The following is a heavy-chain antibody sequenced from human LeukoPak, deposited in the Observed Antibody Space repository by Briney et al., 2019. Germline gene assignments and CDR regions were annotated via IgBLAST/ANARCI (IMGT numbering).Heavy chain of an antibody. Sequence: SVKVSCKASGGTFSSYAISWVRQAPGQGLGWMERIIPILGIANYAQKFQGRVTITADKSTSTAYMELSSLRSEDTAVYYCARTPDEPTYYYDSSGYYLDYWGQGTLVTVSS. CDR3: ARTPDEPTYYYDSSGYYLDY. D-gene: IGHD3-22*01. CDR2: IIPILGIA. V-gene: IGHV1-69*04. J-gene: IGHJ4*02. CDR1: GGTFSSYA.